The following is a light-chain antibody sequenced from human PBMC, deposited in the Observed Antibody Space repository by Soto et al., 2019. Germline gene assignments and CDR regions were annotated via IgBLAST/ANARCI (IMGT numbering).Light chain of an antibody. Sequence: EIELTQSPATLSLSPGDRATLSCRASQSVINSYLAWYQQKAGEAPRLLMYGASTRATGIPDRFTGSGSGTDFTLTISRLEPEDFAVYYCQQYGSSPNTFGQGTKVEIK. J-gene: IGKJ1*01. CDR2: GAS. V-gene: IGKV3-20*01. CDR1: QSVINSY. CDR3: QQYGSSPNT.